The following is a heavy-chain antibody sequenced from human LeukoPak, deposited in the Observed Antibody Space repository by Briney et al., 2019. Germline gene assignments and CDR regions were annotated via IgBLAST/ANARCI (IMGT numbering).Heavy chain of an antibody. Sequence: GESLKISCTGSGSSFTSYWISWVREMPGKGLEWMGRIDAGGAYTNYSPSFQGHVTISADKSISTADLQWRSLKASDTATYYSASPIAAAQKMDYYYNSMHVWGKGTTVTVSS. CDR1: GSSFTSYW. D-gene: IGHD6-13*01. CDR3: ASPIAAAQKMDYYYNSMHV. CDR2: IDAGGAYT. V-gene: IGHV5-10-1*01. J-gene: IGHJ6*04.